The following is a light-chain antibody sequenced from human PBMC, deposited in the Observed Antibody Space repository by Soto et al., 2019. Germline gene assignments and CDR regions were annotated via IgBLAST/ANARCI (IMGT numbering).Light chain of an antibody. CDR3: QQYYSTFLT. CDR2: WAS. CDR1: QSVLYSSNNKNY. V-gene: IGKV4-1*01. Sequence: DIVMTQSPDSLAVSLGERATINCKSSQSVLYSSNNKNYLAWYQQKPGQPPKMLIYWASTRESGVPDRFSGSGSGTDFTLTISSLQAEDVAVHYCQQYYSTFLTFGPGTKVDIK. J-gene: IGKJ3*01.